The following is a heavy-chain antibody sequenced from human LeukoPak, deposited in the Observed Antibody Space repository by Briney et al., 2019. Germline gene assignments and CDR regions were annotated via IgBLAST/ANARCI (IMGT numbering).Heavy chain of an antibody. Sequence: SETLSLTCTISRGSVTSYYWSWIRQSPGKGLEWIGYIYYSGSTKYNPSLESRVTISIDASKNQFSLQLTSMTAADTAVYYCARQRGMVHYFDYWVQGTLVTVSS. D-gene: IGHD2-8*01. CDR2: IYYSGST. J-gene: IGHJ4*02. V-gene: IGHV4-59*02. CDR3: ARQRGMVHYFDY. CDR1: RGSVTSYY.